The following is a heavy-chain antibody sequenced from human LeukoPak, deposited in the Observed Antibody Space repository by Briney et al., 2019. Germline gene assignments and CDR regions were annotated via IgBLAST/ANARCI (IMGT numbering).Heavy chain of an antibody. CDR1: GFTFSTYG. J-gene: IGHJ4*02. Sequence: PGGSLRLSCAASGFTFSTYGMHWVRQAPGKGLEWVAVIWYDGSNKFYADSVKGRFTISRDNSKKTLYLQMNSLRAEDTALYYCAKDHNSNYEHVDYWGQGTLVTVSS. CDR2: IWYDGSNK. D-gene: IGHD1-7*01. CDR3: AKDHNSNYEHVDY. V-gene: IGHV3-33*06.